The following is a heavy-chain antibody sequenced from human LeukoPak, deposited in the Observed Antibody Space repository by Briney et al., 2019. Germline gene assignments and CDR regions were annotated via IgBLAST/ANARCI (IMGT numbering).Heavy chain of an antibody. V-gene: IGHV3-15*01. J-gene: IGHJ4*02. Sequence: GGSLRLSCAASGFTFSNAWMSWVRQAPGKGLEWVGRIQSKTDGGTIEYAAPVKGRFSISRDDSKTTLFLQMNSLKTEDTGVYYCSTLMVRGIINIWGQATLVTVSS. CDR1: GFTFSNAW. CDR2: IQSKTDGGTI. CDR3: STLMVRGIINI. D-gene: IGHD3-10*01.